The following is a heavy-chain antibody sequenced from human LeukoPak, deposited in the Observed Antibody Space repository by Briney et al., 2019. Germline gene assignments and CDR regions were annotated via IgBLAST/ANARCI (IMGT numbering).Heavy chain of an antibody. Sequence: PGGSLRLSCAASGFTFSSYGMNWVRQAPGKGLEWVSGISWNSGNIAYADSVKGRFTISRDSAKTSLYLQINNLRAEDTALHYCAKAHDYGDYAGFDYWGQGTQVSVSS. CDR3: AKAHDYGDYAGFDY. CDR2: ISWNSGNI. J-gene: IGHJ4*02. D-gene: IGHD4-17*01. CDR1: GFTFSSYG. V-gene: IGHV3-9*01.